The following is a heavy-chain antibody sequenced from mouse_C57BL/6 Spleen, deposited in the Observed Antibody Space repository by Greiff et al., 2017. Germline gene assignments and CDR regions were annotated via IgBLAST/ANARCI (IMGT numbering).Heavy chain of an antibody. CDR2: IYPGDGDT. D-gene: IGHD3-3*01. J-gene: IGHJ1*03. CDR1: GYAFSSSW. V-gene: IGHV1-82*01. CDR3: ARGDHAGYFDV. Sequence: QVQLQQSGPELVKPGASVKISCKASGYAFSSSWMNWVKQRPGKGLEWIGRIYPGDGDTNYNGKFKGKATLTADKSSSTAYMPLSSLTSEDSAVYFCARGDHAGYFDVWGTGTTVTVSS.